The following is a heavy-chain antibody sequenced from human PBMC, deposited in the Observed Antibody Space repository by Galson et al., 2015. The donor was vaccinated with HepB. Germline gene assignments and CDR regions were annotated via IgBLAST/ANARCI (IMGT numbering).Heavy chain of an antibody. V-gene: IGHV3-7*03. Sequence: SLRLSCAASGFTFSSYWMSWVRQAPGKGLEWVANIKQDGSEKYYVDSVKGRFTISRDNAKNSLYLQMNSLRAEDTAVYYCARVVARYYGSGRGPLYYYMDVWGKGTTVTVSS. CDR1: GFTFSSYW. D-gene: IGHD3-10*01. CDR2: IKQDGSEK. J-gene: IGHJ6*03. CDR3: ARVVARYYGSGRGPLYYYMDV.